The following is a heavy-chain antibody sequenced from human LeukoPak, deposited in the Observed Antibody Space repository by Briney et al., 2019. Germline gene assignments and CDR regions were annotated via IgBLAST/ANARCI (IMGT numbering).Heavy chain of an antibody. CDR1: GFTFSSYA. J-gene: IGHJ5*02. CDR2: ISASGAGT. D-gene: IGHD6-13*01. V-gene: IGHV3-23*01. CDR3: ARTITAASGNWFDP. Sequence: GGSLRLSCAASGFTFSSYAMSWVRQAPGKGLGWVSTISASGAGTHDADSVKGRFIISRDNSKNTLYLQMNSLRADDTAVYYCARTITAASGNWFDPWGQGTLVTVAS.